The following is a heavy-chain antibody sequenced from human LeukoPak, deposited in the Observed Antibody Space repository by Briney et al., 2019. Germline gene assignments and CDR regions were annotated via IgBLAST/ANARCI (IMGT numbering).Heavy chain of an antibody. CDR2: ISSSSSYI. Sequence: GGSLRLSCAASGFTFSSYSMNWVRQAPGKGLEWVSSISSSSSYIYYADSVKGRFTISRDNAKNSLYLQMNSLRAEDTAVYYCARDRYYYGSDYYGMGVWGQGTTVTVSS. D-gene: IGHD3-10*01. J-gene: IGHJ6*02. V-gene: IGHV3-21*01. CDR3: ARDRYYYGSDYYGMGV. CDR1: GFTFSSYS.